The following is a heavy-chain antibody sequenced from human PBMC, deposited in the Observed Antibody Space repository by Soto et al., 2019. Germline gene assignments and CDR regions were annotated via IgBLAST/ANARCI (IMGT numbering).Heavy chain of an antibody. CDR3: AKEERQYYDFWSGYYPFDY. J-gene: IGHJ4*02. D-gene: IGHD3-3*01. V-gene: IGHV3-23*01. CDR1: GFTFSSYA. CDR2: ISGSGGST. Sequence: GGSLRLSCAASGFTFSSYAMSWVRQAPGKGLEWVSAISGSGGSTYYADSVKGRFTISRDNSKNTLYLQMNSLRAEDTAVYYCAKEERQYYDFWSGYYPFDYWGQGTLVTVSS.